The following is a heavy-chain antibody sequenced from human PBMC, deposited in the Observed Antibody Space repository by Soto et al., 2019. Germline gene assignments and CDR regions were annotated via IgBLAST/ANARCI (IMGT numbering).Heavy chain of an antibody. D-gene: IGHD3-3*01. Sequence: PGGSLRLSCAASGFTFSSYAMHWVCQAPGKGLEWVAVISYDVSNKYYADSVKGRFTISRDNSKNTLYLQMNSLRAKDTAIYYCARGPSGLTRFDYWGQGTRVTVSS. J-gene: IGHJ4*02. V-gene: IGHV3-30-3*01. CDR3: ARGPSGLTRFDY. CDR2: ISYDVSNK. CDR1: GFTFSSYA.